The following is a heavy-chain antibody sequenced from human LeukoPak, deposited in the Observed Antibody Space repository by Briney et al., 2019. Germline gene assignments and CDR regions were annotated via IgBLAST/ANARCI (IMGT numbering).Heavy chain of an antibody. V-gene: IGHV3-23*01. CDR3: ARGSTGWYLADY. J-gene: IGHJ4*02. Sequence: SGGSLRLSCATSGFTFSSYGMSWVRQAPGKGLEWVSSIVGSGGSTYYADSVKGRFTISRDNSKNTLSLQMNSLRGEDTAIYFCARGSTGWYLADYWGQGTLVTVSS. D-gene: IGHD6-19*01. CDR2: IVGSGGST. CDR1: GFTFSSYG.